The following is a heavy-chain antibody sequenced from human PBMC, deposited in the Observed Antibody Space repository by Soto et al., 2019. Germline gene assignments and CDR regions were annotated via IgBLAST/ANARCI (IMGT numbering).Heavy chain of an antibody. Sequence: PSETLSLTCTVSGGSISSYYWSWIRQPPGKGLEWIGYIYYSGSTYYNPSLKSRVTISVDTSKNQFSLKLSSVTAADTAVYYCARGGTYYDILTGPYYFDYWGQGTLVTVSS. J-gene: IGHJ4*02. CDR1: GGSISSYY. CDR2: IYYSGST. CDR3: ARGGTYYDILTGPYYFDY. V-gene: IGHV4-59*08. D-gene: IGHD3-9*01.